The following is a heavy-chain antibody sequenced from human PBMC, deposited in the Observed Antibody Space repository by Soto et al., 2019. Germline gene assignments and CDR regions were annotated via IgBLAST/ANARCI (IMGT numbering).Heavy chain of an antibody. CDR1: GGSVSDKNYY. V-gene: IGHV4-61*01. J-gene: IGHJ4*02. CDR3: ARTTAVPNTLRSRYFFDY. Sequence: SETLSLTCSVSGGSVSDKNYYWSWIRQPPGKRLEWNGYVYYSGTTNYNPSLKSRVTISVDLSKNRFSLRLSSVTTADTALYYCARTTAVPNTLRSRYFFDYWGQGTLVTV. CDR2: VYYSGTT. D-gene: IGHD4-17*01.